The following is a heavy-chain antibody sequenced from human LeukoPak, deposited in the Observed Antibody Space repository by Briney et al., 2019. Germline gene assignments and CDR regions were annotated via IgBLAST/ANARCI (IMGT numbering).Heavy chain of an antibody. D-gene: IGHD6-19*01. Sequence: SVKVSCKASGGTFSSYAISWVRQAPGQGLEWMGGIIPIFGTANYAQKFQGRVTITADESTSTAYMELSSLRSEDTAVYYCARAQSGSGWYAYDAFDIWGQGTMVTVSS. J-gene: IGHJ3*02. CDR3: ARAQSGSGWYAYDAFDI. CDR2: IIPIFGTA. CDR1: GGTFSSYA. V-gene: IGHV1-69*01.